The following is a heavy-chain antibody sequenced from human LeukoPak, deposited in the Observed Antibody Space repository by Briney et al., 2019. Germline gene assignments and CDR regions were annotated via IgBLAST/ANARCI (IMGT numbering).Heavy chain of an antibody. D-gene: IGHD3-22*01. Sequence: SVKVSCKASGGTFSSYAISWVRQAPGQGLEWMGGIIPIFGTANYAQKFQGRVTMTRNTSISTAYMELSSLRSEDTAVYYCARAITMIVVALGYWGQGTLVTVSS. CDR1: GGTFSSYA. J-gene: IGHJ4*02. CDR3: ARAITMIVVALGY. CDR2: IIPIFGTA. V-gene: IGHV1-69*05.